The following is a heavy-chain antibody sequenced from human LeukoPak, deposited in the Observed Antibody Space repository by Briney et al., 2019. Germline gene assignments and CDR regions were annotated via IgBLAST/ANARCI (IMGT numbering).Heavy chain of an antibody. CDR3: ARGLWFGELQD. V-gene: IGHV4-59*12. CDR1: GGSIGSYY. Sequence: SETLSLTRTVSGGSIGSYYWSWIRQPPGKGLEWIGYIFYSGSTNYNPSLKSRVTISVDTSKNQFSLKLSSVTAADTAVYYCARGLWFGELQDWGQGTLVTVSS. CDR2: IFYSGST. J-gene: IGHJ4*02. D-gene: IGHD3-10*01.